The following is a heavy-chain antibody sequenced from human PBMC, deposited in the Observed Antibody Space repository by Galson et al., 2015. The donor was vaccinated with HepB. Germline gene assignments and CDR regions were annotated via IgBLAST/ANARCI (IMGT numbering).Heavy chain of an antibody. CDR1: GFTFSSYS. D-gene: IGHD4-17*01. V-gene: IGHV3-21*01. J-gene: IGHJ5*02. CDR2: ISSSSSYI. Sequence: SLRLSCAASGFTFSSYSMNWVRQAPGKGLEWVSSISSSSSYIYYADSVKGRFTISRDNAKNSLYLQMNSLRAEDTAVYYCARDRGDYGDNNWFDPWGQGTLVTVSS. CDR3: ARDRGDYGDNNWFDP.